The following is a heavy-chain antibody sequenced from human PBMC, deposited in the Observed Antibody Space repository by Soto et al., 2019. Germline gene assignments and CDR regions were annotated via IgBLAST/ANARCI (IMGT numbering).Heavy chain of an antibody. Sequence: SETLSLTCTVSGGSISSGGYYWSWIRQHPGKGLEWIGYIYYSGSTYYNPSLKSRVTISVDTSKNQFSLKLSSVTAADTAVYYCARDRNVLLWFGDWSPDAFDIWGQGTMVTVSS. CDR2: IYYSGST. D-gene: IGHD3-10*01. J-gene: IGHJ3*02. CDR3: ARDRNVLLWFGDWSPDAFDI. V-gene: IGHV4-31*03. CDR1: GGSISSGGYY.